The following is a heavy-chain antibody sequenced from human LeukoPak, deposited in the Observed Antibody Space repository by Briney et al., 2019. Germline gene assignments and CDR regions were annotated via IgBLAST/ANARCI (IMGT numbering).Heavy chain of an antibody. CDR3: ARGAYGDYDS. J-gene: IGHJ5*01. CDR1: AFTFSSYA. D-gene: IGHD4-17*01. V-gene: IGHV3-23*01. Sequence: GGPLRLSCAASAFTFSSYAMSWVRQAPGKGLEWVSAISAGADSTYYADSVQGRFTISRDNSKTTLFLQMSGLRAEDTAVYFCARGAYGDYDSWGQGTLVTVTS. CDR2: ISAGADST.